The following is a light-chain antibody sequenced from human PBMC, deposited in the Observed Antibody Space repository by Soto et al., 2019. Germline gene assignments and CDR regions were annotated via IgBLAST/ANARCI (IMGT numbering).Light chain of an antibody. V-gene: IGKV1-12*01. CDR1: QSLDNW. Sequence: DIQMTQSPSSVSASVGDTVTISCRASQSLDNWLAWYQQKPGNAPRLLIYAAYTLENGVPSRFSGSGSGSDFTLTISSLQPEDFATYYCPQAKSFPYTFGQGTKVDIK. CDR3: PQAKSFPYT. J-gene: IGKJ2*01. CDR2: AAY.